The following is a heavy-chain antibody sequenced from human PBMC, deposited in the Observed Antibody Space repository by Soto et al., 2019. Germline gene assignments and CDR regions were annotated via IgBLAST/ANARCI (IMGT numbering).Heavy chain of an antibody. Sequence: SETLSLTCTVSGGSISSGGYYWTWIRQHPGKGLEWIGHIYYSGSTYYNPSLKSRVAISVDTSKKHFSLKLSSVTAADTAVYYCARGTIDYSSSWFLAPDYFDYWGQGTLVTVSS. V-gene: IGHV4-31*03. J-gene: IGHJ4*02. D-gene: IGHD6-13*01. CDR2: IYYSGST. CDR3: ARGTIDYSSSWFLAPDYFDY. CDR1: GGSISSGGYY.